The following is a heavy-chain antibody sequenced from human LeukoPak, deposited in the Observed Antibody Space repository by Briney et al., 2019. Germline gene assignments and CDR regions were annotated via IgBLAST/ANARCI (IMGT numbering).Heavy chain of an antibody. CDR2: IYYSGRT. D-gene: IGHD6-13*01. V-gene: IGHV4-39*01. CDR3: ARHPGITAAGTGFDI. Sequence: SETLSLTCPVSGGSISSRSYYCGWIRQPPGKGLEWIGSIYYSGRTYYNPSLKSRLTISVDSSKNQFCLTLSSVTAADTAGYYCARHPGITAAGTGFDIWGQGTMVTVSS. J-gene: IGHJ3*02. CDR1: GGSISSRSYY.